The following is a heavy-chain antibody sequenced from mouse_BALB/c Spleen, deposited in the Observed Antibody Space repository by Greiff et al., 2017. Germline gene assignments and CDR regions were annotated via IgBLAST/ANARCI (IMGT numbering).Heavy chain of an antibody. D-gene: IGHD2-3*01. V-gene: IGHV2-9*02. CDR1: GFSLTSYG. Sequence: VKLMESGPGLVAPSQSLSITCTVSGFSLTSYGVHWVRQPPGKGLEWLGVIWAGGSTNYNSALMSRLSISKDNSKSQVFLKMNSLQTDDTAMYYCARDRDGSLYAMDYWGQGTSVTVSS. CDR2: IWAGGST. CDR3: ARDRDGSLYAMDY. J-gene: IGHJ4*01.